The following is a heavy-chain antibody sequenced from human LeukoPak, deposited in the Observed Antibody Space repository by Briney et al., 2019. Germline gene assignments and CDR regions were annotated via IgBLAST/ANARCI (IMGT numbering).Heavy chain of an antibody. CDR2: IIPILGIA. V-gene: IGHV1-69*04. D-gene: IGHD2-15*01. Sequence: ASVTVSCKASGGTFIIYAISWVRQAPGQGLEWMGRIIPILGIANYAQKFQGRVTITADKSTSTAYMELSSLRSEDTAVYYCARDRPGDCSGGSCPYNWFDPWGQGTLVTVSS. CDR3: ARDRPGDCSGGSCPYNWFDP. J-gene: IGHJ5*02. CDR1: GGTFIIYA.